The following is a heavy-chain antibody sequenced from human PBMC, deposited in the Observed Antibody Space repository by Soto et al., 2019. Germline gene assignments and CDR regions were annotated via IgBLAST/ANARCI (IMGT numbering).Heavy chain of an antibody. CDR2: ISGSGDTT. D-gene: IGHD2-15*01. CDR3: AKLRGGTCYSSVDC. CDR1: GFTFSSYA. V-gene: IGHV3-23*01. Sequence: GGSLRLSCAASGFTFSSYAMSWVRQAPGKGLEWVSAISGSGDTTYYADSVKGRFTISRDNSKNTLYLQMNSLRAEDTAVYYCAKLRGGTCYSSVDCWGQGTLVTVSS. J-gene: IGHJ4*02.